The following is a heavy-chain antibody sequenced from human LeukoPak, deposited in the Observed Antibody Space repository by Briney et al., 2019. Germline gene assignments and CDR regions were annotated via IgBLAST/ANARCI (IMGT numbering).Heavy chain of an antibody. V-gene: IGHV1-24*01. CDR3: ATLKDTSGYYSY. CDR1: GYTLTELS. CDR2: FDPEDGET. Sequence: ASVTVSFTVSGYTLTELSMHWVRQAPGKGLEWMGGFDPEDGETIYAQKFQGRVTMTEDTSTDTAYMELSSLRSEDTAVYYCATLKDTSGYYSYWGQGTLVTVSS. J-gene: IGHJ4*02. D-gene: IGHD3-22*01.